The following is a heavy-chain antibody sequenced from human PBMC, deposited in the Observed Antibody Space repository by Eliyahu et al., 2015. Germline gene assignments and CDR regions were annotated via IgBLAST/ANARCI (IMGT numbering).Heavy chain of an antibody. CDR1: GDSXSNNVAV. V-gene: IGHV6-1*01. CDR2: TYYRSQWYS. D-gene: IGHD1-26*01. CDR3: ARQAVVGATGGLPNYFDY. J-gene: IGHJ4*02. Sequence: QVQLQQSGPRLVKPSQTLSLTCAISGDSXSNNVAVWXWIRQSPSRGLEWLARTYYRSQWYSQYAVSVRDRATISADTSKNQFSLQLNSVTPEDTAVYYCARQAVVGATGGLPNYFDYWGQGVLVTVSS.